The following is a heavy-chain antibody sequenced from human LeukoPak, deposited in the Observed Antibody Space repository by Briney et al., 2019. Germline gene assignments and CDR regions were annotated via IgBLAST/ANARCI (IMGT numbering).Heavy chain of an antibody. J-gene: IGHJ4*02. CDR1: GGSISSYY. Sequence: PSETLSLTCTVSGGSISSYYWSWIRQPPGKGLEWIGYISYSGSTTYNPSLKSRVTISVDTSKNQFSLRLSSVTAADTAVYYCARHGWYYSESWGQGTLVTVSS. V-gene: IGHV4-59*08. CDR3: ARHGWYYSES. CDR2: ISYSGST. D-gene: IGHD6-19*01.